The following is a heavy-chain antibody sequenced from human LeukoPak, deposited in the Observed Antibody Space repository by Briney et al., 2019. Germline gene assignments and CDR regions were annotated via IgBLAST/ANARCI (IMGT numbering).Heavy chain of an antibody. V-gene: IGHV1-18*01. J-gene: IGHJ4*02. CDR2: ISAYNGNT. D-gene: IGHD2-15*01. CDR1: GYTFTSYG. CDR3: ARGTGYCSGGSCYSGTAFDY. Sequence: ASAKVSCQASGYTFTSYGISWVRQAPGQGLEWMGWISAYNGNTNYAQKLQGRVTMTTDTSTSTAYMELRSLRSDDTAVYYCARGTGYCSGGSCYSGTAFDYWGQGTLVTVSS.